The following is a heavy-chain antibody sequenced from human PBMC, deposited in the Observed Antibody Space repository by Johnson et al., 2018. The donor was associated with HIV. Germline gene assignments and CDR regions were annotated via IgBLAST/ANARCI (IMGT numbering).Heavy chain of an antibody. V-gene: IGHV3-33*05. CDR1: GFTFNSYG. CDR2: ISYDGSNK. Sequence: QVQLVESGGGLVQPGGSLRLSCAASGFTFNSYGIHWVRQAPGKGLEWVAVISYDGSNKYYADSVKGRFTIFRDNSKNTLYLQMNSLRAEDTALYYCAKDRSTGWYPAFDIWGQGTMVTVSS. D-gene: IGHD6-19*01. CDR3: AKDRSTGWYPAFDI. J-gene: IGHJ3*02.